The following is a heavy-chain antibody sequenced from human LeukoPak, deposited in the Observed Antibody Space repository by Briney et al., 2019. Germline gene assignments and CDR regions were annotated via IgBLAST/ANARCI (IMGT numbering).Heavy chain of an antibody. CDR2: IRYDGSNK. J-gene: IGHJ4*02. D-gene: IGHD6-19*01. Sequence: GGTLRLSCAASGFTFSSYGMSWVRQAPGKGLEWVSFIRYDGSNKYYIDSVKGRFTISRDNSKNTLYLQMNSLRAEDTAVYYCAKDRRSGWYVLDYWGQGTLVTVSS. V-gene: IGHV3-30*02. CDR1: GFTFSSYG. CDR3: AKDRRSGWYVLDY.